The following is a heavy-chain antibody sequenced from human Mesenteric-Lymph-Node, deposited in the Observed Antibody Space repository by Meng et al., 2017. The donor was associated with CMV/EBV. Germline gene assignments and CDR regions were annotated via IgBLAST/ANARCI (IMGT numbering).Heavy chain of an antibody. V-gene: IGHV4-34*02. CDR3: ARGSSYDILTGYFDY. J-gene: IGHJ4*02. Sequence: VPLTAWVDGSLNASETLSVTCAFYGGAFSGYYWNWIRQSPEKGLEWIGEINHSGSTTYNPSFTSRIIISVDTSTNQISLNMSSVTAADTAVYYCARGSSYDILTGYFDYWGQGALVTVSS. D-gene: IGHD3-9*01. CDR1: GGAFSGYY. CDR2: INHSGST.